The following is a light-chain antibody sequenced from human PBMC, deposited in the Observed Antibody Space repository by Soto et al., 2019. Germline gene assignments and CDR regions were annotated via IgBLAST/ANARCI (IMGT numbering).Light chain of an antibody. CDR3: SSYTGSSTYVV. Sequence: QSALTHPASVSGSPGQSITISCTGTSSDVGGYNYVSWYQQHPGKAPKLMIYDVSNRPSGVSNRFSGSKSGNTASLTISGLQSEDEADYYCSSYTGSSTYVVFGGGTKLTVL. CDR2: DVS. V-gene: IGLV2-14*01. J-gene: IGLJ2*01. CDR1: SSDVGGYNY.